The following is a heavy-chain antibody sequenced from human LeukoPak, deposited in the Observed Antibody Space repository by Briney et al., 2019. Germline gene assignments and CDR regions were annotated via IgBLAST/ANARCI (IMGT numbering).Heavy chain of an antibody. CDR2: ISYDGSNK. CDR3: AKASSITIFGVVIIPYYFDY. V-gene: IGHV3-30-3*01. Sequence: PGGSLRLSCAASGFTFSSYAMHWVRQAPGKGLEWVAVISYDGSNKYYADSVKGRFTISRDNSKNTLYLQMNSLRAEDTAVYYCAKASSITIFGVVIIPYYFDYWGQGTLVTVSS. D-gene: IGHD3-3*01. CDR1: GFTFSSYA. J-gene: IGHJ4*02.